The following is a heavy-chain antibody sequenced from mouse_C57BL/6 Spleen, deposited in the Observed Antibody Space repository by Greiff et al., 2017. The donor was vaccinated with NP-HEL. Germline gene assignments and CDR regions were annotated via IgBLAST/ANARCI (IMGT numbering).Heavy chain of an antibody. CDR3: ASTTGYAMDY. J-gene: IGHJ4*01. Sequence: EVKLVESGGGLVKPGGSLKLSCAASGFTFSDYGMHWVRQAPEKGLEWVAYISSGSSTIYYADTVKGRFTISRDNAKNTLFLQMTSLRSEDTAMYYCASTTGYAMDYWGQGTSVTVSS. CDR2: ISSGSSTI. V-gene: IGHV5-17*01. CDR1: GFTFSDYG.